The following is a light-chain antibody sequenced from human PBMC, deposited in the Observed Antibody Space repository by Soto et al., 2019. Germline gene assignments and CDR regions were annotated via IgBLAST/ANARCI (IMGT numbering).Light chain of an antibody. CDR2: DAS. Sequence: EVVMTQSPATLSVSPGERATLSCRASQSVRTNLTWYQQKPGQTPRLLIFDASTRATGIPARFSGSGSGTECSLTISSLQSEDFAVYYCQHYNIWPLTFGGGTRVEIK. J-gene: IGKJ4*01. CDR1: QSVRTN. CDR3: QHYNIWPLT. V-gene: IGKV3-15*01.